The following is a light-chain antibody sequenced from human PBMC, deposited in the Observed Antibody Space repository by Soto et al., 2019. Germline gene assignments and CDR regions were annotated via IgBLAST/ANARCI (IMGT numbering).Light chain of an antibody. CDR1: QSISHY. CDR2: DAS. J-gene: IGKJ2*01. V-gene: IGKV1-5*01. CDR3: HQYKSDST. Sequence: DIQMTQSPSSLSASVGDRVTITCRASQSISHYLAWYQHKPGKAPNLLIYDASTLEAGIPSRFSGSGSGTKFTLTNSSLQPGDFATYYCHQYKSDSTFGQGTKLGIK.